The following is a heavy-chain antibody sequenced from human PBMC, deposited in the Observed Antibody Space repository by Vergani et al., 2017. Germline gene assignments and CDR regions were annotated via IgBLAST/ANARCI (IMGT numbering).Heavy chain of an antibody. J-gene: IGHJ6*02. CDR1: GGSISSSSYY. D-gene: IGHD2-21*02. V-gene: IGHV4-39*01. Sequence: QLQLQESGPGLVKPSETLSLTCTVSGGSISSSSYYWGWIRLPPGKGLEWIGSIYYSGSTYYNPSLKSRVTISVDTSKNQFSLKLSSVTAADTAVYYCARHLAYCGGDCYPYYYGMDVWGQGTTVTVSS. CDR2: IYYSGST. CDR3: ARHLAYCGGDCYPYYYGMDV.